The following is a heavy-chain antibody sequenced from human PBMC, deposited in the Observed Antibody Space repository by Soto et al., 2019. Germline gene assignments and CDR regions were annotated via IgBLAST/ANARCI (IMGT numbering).Heavy chain of an antibody. CDR2: INPNSGGT. D-gene: IGHD6-6*01. CDR1: GYTFTGYY. V-gene: IGHV1-2*04. CDR3: ARASIAASMPYNRFDP. Sequence: ASVKVSCKASGYTFTGYYMHWVRQAHGQGLEWMGWINPNSGGTNYAQKFQGWVTMTRDTSISTAYMELSRLRSDDTAVYYCARASIAASMPYNRFDPWGQGTLVTVSS. J-gene: IGHJ5*02.